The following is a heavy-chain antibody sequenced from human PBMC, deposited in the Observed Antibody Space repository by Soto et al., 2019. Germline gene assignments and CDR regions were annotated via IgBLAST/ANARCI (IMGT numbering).Heavy chain of an antibody. J-gene: IGHJ4*02. D-gene: IGHD5-18*01. CDR3: AKARGYSYGQFDY. Sequence: TGGSLRLSCAASGFTFSSYGMHWVRQAPGKGLEWVAVISYDGSNKYYADSVKGRFTISRDNSKNTLYLQMNSLRAEDTAVYYCAKARGYSYGQFDYWGQGTLVTVSS. V-gene: IGHV3-30*18. CDR1: GFTFSSYG. CDR2: ISYDGSNK.